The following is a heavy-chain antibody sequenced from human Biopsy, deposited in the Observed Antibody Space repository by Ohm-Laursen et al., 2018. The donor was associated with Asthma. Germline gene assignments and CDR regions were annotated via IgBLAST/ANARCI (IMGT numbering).Heavy chain of an antibody. D-gene: IGHD2-15*01. CDR2: ISGSGGST. V-gene: IGHV3-23*01. J-gene: IGHJ4*02. CDR3: AKAREDIVVVVAVSDS. Sequence: SLRLSCAASGFTFSSYAMSWVRQPPGKGLEWVSAISGSGGSTYYADSVKGRFTISRDNSKNTLHLQMNSLRAEDTAVYYCAKAREDIVVVVAVSDSWGQGTLVIVSS. CDR1: GFTFSSYA.